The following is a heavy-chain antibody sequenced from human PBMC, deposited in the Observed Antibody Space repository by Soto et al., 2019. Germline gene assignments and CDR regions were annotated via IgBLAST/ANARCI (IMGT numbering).Heavy chain of an antibody. D-gene: IGHD3-16*01. CDR1: GFIFSDYY. V-gene: IGHV3-11*01. CDR3: ARDHGGGGLTLEY. Sequence: GGSLRLSCTASGFIFSDYYMSWIRQAPGKGLEWVSDISNSGRITHHADSVEGRFTISRDNAKDSLYLQMNSLRPEDSAIYYCARDHGGGGLTLEYWGQGTLVTVSS. J-gene: IGHJ4*02. CDR2: ISNSGRIT.